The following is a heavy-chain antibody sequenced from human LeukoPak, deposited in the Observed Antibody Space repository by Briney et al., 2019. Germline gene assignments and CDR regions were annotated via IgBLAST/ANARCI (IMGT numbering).Heavy chain of an antibody. CDR1: GYTFTSYD. D-gene: IGHD5-12*01. CDR2: MNPNSGNT. CDR3: ARMWLRPRSRPFAY. J-gene: IGHJ4*02. Sequence: GASVKVSCKASGYTFTSYDINWVRQATGQGLEWMGWMNPNSGNTGYAQKFQGRVTMTRNTSISTAYMELGSLRSEDTAVYYCARMWLRPRSRPFAYWGQGTLVTVSS. V-gene: IGHV1-8*01.